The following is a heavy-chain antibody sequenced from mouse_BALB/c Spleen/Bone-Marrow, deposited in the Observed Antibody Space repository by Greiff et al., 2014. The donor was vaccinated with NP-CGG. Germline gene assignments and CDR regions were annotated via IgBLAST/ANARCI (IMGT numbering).Heavy chain of an antibody. Sequence: VQLKESGAELVKPGASVKLSCTASGFNIKDTYMHWVKQRPEQGLEWIGRIDPANGNTKYDPKFQGKATITADTSSNTAYLQLSSLTSEDTAVYYCARWLLPYGLDYWGQGTSVTLSS. V-gene: IGHV14-3*02. CDR3: ARWLLPYGLDY. CDR2: IDPANGNT. CDR1: GFNIKDTY. J-gene: IGHJ4*01. D-gene: IGHD2-3*01.